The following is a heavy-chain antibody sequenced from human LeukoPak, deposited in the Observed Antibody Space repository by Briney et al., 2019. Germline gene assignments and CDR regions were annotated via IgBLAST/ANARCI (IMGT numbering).Heavy chain of an antibody. CDR3: ARDFVARSGGGRYFDY. CDR1: GGSISSGSYY. D-gene: IGHD3-16*01. V-gene: IGHV4-39*07. CDR2: IYHSGST. Sequence: SETLSLTCTVSGGSISSGSYYWSWIRQPPGKGLEWIGEIYHSGSTNYNPSLKSRVTISVDKSKNQFSLKLSSVTAADTAVYYCARDFVARSGGGRYFDYWGQGTLVTVSS. J-gene: IGHJ4*02.